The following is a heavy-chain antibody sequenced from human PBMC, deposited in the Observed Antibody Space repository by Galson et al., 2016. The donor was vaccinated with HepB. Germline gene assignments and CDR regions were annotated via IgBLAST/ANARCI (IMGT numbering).Heavy chain of an antibody. CDR2: IYHSGNT. CDR3: ARERMISGYNYAFDY. V-gene: IGHV4-4*02. CDR1: GDSIRSNNW. Sequence: SETLSLTCAVSGDSIRSNNWWSWVRQPPGKGLEWIGEIYHSGNTNYNPSLKSRVTMSPDTSKNQFSLKLSSVTAADTAVYYCARERMISGYNYAFDYWGQGTLVTVSS. J-gene: IGHJ4*02. D-gene: IGHD5-24*01.